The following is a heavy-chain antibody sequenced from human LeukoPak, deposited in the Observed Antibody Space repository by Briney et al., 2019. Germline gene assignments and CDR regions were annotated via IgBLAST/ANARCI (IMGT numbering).Heavy chain of an antibody. V-gene: IGHV1-2*06. CDR2: INPNSGGT. CDR3: ARRRGEPNIFDY. CDR1: GYTFTGYY. J-gene: IGHJ4*02. Sequence: EASVKVSCKASGYTFTGYYMHWVRQAPGQGLEWMGRINPNSGGTNYAQKFQGRVTMTRDTSISTAYMELSRLRSDDTALYYCARRRGEPNIFDYWGQGTLVTVSS. D-gene: IGHD3-16*01.